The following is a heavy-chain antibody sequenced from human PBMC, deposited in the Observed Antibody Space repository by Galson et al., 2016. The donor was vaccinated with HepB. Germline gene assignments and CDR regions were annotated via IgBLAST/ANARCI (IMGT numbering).Heavy chain of an antibody. D-gene: IGHD3-3*01. CDR1: GFTFSTYT. J-gene: IGHJ6*02. CDR3: ERDGSHDFWSGYFPDKTKKNHPFDV. Sequence: SLRLSCAASGFTFSTYTMSWVRQAPGQGLEWVSSISSSGTYISYADSMQGRFTPSRDSATNSLYLQMNILRVEDTAGYYCERDGSHDFWSGYFPDKTKKNHPFDVWGQGTTVTVSS. V-gene: IGHV3-21*01. CDR2: ISSSGTYI.